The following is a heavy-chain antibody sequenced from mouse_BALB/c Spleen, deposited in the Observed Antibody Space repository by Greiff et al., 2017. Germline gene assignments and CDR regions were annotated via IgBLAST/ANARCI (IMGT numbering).Heavy chain of an antibody. J-gene: IGHJ2*01. CDR1: GFTFSSYG. Sequence: EVQLVESGGDLVKPGGSLKLSCAASGFTFSSYGMSWVRQTPDKRLEWVATISSGGSYTYYPDSVKGRFTISRDNAKNTLYLQMSSLKSEDTAMYYCARQSYGSSSYYFDYWGQGTTLTVSS. V-gene: IGHV5-6*01. D-gene: IGHD1-1*01. CDR3: ARQSYGSSSYYFDY. CDR2: ISSGGSYT.